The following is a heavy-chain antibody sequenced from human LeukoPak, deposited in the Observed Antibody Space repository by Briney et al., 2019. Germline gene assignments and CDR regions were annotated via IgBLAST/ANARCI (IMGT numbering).Heavy chain of an antibody. V-gene: IGHV3-33*01. Sequence: PGGSLRLSCAASGFSFSNYGMHWVRQAPGKGLEWLAAIFYDGSNQHYADTVKGRFTISRDNSKNTLYLQVNSLTAEDTAVYYCARDQALYFSYGDYWGQGTLVTVS. J-gene: IGHJ4*02. CDR1: GFSFSNYG. CDR2: IFYDGSNQ. CDR3: ARDQALYFSYGDY. D-gene: IGHD3-16*01.